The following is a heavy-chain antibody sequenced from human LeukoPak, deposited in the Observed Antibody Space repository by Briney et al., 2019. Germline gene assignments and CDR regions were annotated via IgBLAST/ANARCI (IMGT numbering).Heavy chain of an antibody. V-gene: IGHV3-30*18. CDR2: ISYDGSNK. CDR1: GFTFSSYG. J-gene: IGHJ4*02. Sequence: PGGSLRLSCAASGFTFSSYGMHWVRQAPGKGLEWVAVISYDGSNKYYADSVKGRFTISRDNSKNTLYLQMNSLRAEDTAVYYCAKDDWDQLYYFDYGGQGTLVTASA. D-gene: IGHD2-2*01. CDR3: AKDDWDQLYYFDY.